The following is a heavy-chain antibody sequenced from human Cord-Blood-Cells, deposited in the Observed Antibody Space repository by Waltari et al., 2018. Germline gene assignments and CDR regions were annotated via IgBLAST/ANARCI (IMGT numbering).Heavy chain of an antibody. CDR1: GYTFTSYY. V-gene: IGHV1-46*01. CDR2: INPSGGST. Sequence: QVQLVQSGAEVKKPGASVKVSCKASGYTFTSYYMHWVRQAPGQGLEWMGIINPSGGSTSYAQKFQGRVTMTRDTSTITVYMELSSLRSEDTAVYYCARVRECEDAFDIWGQGTMVTVSS. CDR3: ARVRECEDAFDI. D-gene: IGHD3-3*01. J-gene: IGHJ3*02.